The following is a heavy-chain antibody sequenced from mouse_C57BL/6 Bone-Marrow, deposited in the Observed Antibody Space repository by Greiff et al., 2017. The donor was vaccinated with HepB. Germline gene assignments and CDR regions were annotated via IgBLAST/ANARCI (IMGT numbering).Heavy chain of an antibody. CDR2: INPSNGGT. D-gene: IGHD2-3*01. J-gene: IGHJ3*01. Sequence: VQVVESGTELVKPGASVKLSCKASGYTFTSYWMHWVKQRPGQGLEWIGNINPSNGGTNYNEKFKSKATLTVDKSSSTAYMQLSSLTSEDSAVYYCARAEGYDEGAYWGQGTLVTVSA. CDR3: ARAEGYDEGAY. V-gene: IGHV1-53*01. CDR1: GYTFTSYW.